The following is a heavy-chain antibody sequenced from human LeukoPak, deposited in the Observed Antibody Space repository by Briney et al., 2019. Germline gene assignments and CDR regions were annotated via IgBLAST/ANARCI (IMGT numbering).Heavy chain of an antibody. CDR2: ISNTGGNA. Sequence: GGSLRLSCAASGFTFSSYAMSWVRQAPGKGLDWVSVISNTGGNAYYADSVQGPFTVSRANSKNTLFLKMNSPRDDDTALYSCAVTLVGTTREFGYWGQGTLVTVSS. J-gene: IGHJ4*02. CDR3: AVTLVGTTREFGY. D-gene: IGHD1-7*01. CDR1: GFTFSSYA. V-gene: IGHV3-23*01.